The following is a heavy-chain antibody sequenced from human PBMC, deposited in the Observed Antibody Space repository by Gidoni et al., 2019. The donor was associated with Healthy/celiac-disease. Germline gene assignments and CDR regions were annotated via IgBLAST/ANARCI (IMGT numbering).Heavy chain of an antibody. Sequence: QLQLQESGPGLVKPSETLSLTCTVSGGSISSRSYYWGWLRQPPGKGLEWIGSIYYSGSTYYNPSLKSRVTISVDTSKNQFSLKLSSVTAADTAVYYCARDRTDYDFWSGYYYYYYGMDVWGQGTTVTVSS. D-gene: IGHD3-3*01. CDR1: GGSISSRSYY. CDR2: IYYSGST. CDR3: ARDRTDYDFWSGYYYYYYGMDV. J-gene: IGHJ6*02. V-gene: IGHV4-39*07.